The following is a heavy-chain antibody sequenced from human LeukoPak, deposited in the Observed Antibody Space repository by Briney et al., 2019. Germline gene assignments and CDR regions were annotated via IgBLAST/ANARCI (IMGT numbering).Heavy chain of an antibody. CDR3: ARHRPYGGYDD. Sequence: PSQTLSPTCIVSGHSISSSNYYCGWLRQPPGEGLEWIGSMLYSGNTYYNPSPKSRVAIYADTSKNELSLRVNSVTAADAAVYFCARHRPYGGYDDWGQGTLVTVSS. CDR1: GHSISSSNYY. CDR2: MLYSGNT. V-gene: IGHV4-39*01. J-gene: IGHJ4*02. D-gene: IGHD5-12*01.